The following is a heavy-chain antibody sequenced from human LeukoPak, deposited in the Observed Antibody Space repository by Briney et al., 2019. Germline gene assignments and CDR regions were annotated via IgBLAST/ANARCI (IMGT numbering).Heavy chain of an antibody. V-gene: IGHV3-74*01. CDR2: INSDGSST. CDR3: ARDSTYYDFWSGQHYYYYMDV. J-gene: IGHJ6*03. Sequence: GGSLRLSCAASGFTFSSYWVHWVRQAPGKGLVWVSRINSDGSSTSYADSVKGRFTISRDNAKNTLYLQMNSLRAEDTAVYYCARDSTYYDFWSGQHYYYYMDVWGKGTTVTVSS. D-gene: IGHD3-3*01. CDR1: GFTFSSYW.